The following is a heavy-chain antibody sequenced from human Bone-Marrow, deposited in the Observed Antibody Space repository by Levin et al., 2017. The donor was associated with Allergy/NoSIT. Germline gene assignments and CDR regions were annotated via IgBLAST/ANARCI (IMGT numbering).Heavy chain of an antibody. D-gene: IGHD6-13*01. J-gene: IGHJ4*02. V-gene: IGHV3-30-3*01. CDR3: ARGSYSSSWYYSDFLQFAFDY. CDR1: GFTFSSYA. CDR2: ISYDGSNK. Sequence: QASETLSLTCAASGFTFSSYAMHWVRQAPGKGLEWVAVISYDGSNKYYADSVKGRFTISRDNSKNTLYLQMNSLRAEDTAVYYCARGSYSSSWYYSDFLQFAFDYWGQGTLVTVSS.